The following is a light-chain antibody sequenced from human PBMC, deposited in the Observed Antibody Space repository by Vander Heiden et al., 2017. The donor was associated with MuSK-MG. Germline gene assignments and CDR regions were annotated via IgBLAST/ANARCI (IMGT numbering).Light chain of an antibody. V-gene: IGKV2-28*01. CDR1: QSLMTSTAYNS. Sequence: IVMTQSPLSLPVTPGEPASLSCRSSQSLMTSTAYNSLAWSLQKQGRFPRLLLYLVFTRALGVRDRSSGRGPAIDFRLKISIMMAAAVGVLFSRQALQALGTCGEGTKLEIK. CDR3: RQALQALGT. CDR2: LVF. J-gene: IGKJ4*02.